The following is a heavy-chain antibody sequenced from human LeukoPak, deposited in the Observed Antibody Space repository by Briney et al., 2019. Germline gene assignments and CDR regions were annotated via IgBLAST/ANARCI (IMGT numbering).Heavy chain of an antibody. Sequence: SQTLSLTCAISGDSVSSNSAAWHWIRQSPSRGLEWLGRTYYRSSWFNDYAASVKSRITINPDTSKNQFSLQLYSVTPEDTAVYYCASLKRGSGWYFDYWGQGTLVTVSS. CDR1: GDSVSSNSAA. CDR3: ASLKRGSGWYFDY. V-gene: IGHV6-1*01. J-gene: IGHJ4*02. CDR2: TYYRSSWFN. D-gene: IGHD6-19*01.